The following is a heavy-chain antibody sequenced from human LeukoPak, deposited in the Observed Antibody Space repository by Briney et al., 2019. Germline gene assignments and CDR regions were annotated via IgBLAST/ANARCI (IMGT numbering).Heavy chain of an antibody. CDR3: ARDWGLLWFGESPYNWFDP. CDR1: GGSIRSY. V-gene: IGHV4-4*07. D-gene: IGHD3-10*01. CDR2: IYGSGST. J-gene: IGHJ5*02. Sequence: SETLSLTCTVSGGSIRSYWSWIRQPAGKGLEWIGRIYGSGSTDYNPSLKSRVTMSIDTSKNQFSLNLISVTAADTAVYYCARDWGLLWFGESPYNWFDPWGQGTLVTVSS.